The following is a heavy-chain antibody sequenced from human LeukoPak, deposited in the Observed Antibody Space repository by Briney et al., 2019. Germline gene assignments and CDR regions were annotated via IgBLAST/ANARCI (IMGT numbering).Heavy chain of an antibody. CDR2: IIPIFGTA. CDR3: ARAAKGLVDLVVIPASFPVDY. CDR1: GGTFSSYA. V-gene: IGHV1-69*13. D-gene: IGHD2-2*01. J-gene: IGHJ4*02. Sequence: SVKVSCKASGGTFSSYAISWVRQAPGQGLEWMGGIIPIFGTANYAQKFQGRVTITADESTSTAYMELSSLRSDDTAVYYCARAAKGLVDLVVIPASFPVDYWGQGTLVTVSS.